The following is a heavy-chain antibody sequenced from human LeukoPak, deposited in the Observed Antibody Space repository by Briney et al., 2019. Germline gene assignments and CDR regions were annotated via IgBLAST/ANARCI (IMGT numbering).Heavy chain of an antibody. D-gene: IGHD3-16*01. V-gene: IGHV3-30*04. CDR2: ISYDGSNK. CDR3: ARWGWAFDI. CDR1: GFTFSSYA. J-gene: IGHJ3*02. Sequence: GGSLRLSCAASGFTFSSYAMHWVRQAPGKGLEWVAVISYDGSNKYYADSVKGRFTISRDNSKDTLYLQMNSLRAEDTAVYYCARWGWAFDIWGQGTMVTVSS.